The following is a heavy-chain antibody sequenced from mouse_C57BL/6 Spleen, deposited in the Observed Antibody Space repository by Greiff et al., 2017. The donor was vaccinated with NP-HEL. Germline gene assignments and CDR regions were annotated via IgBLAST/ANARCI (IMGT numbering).Heavy chain of an antibody. Sequence: EVKLMESEGGLVQPGSSMKLSCTASGFTFSDYYMAWVRQVPEKGLEWVANINYDGSSTYYLDSLKSRFIISRDNAKNILYLQMSSLKSEDTATYYWAREPYDGYLWYFDVWGTGTTVTVSS. CDR1: GFTFSDYY. J-gene: IGHJ1*03. CDR2: INYDGSST. D-gene: IGHD2-3*01. V-gene: IGHV5-16*01. CDR3: AREPYDGYLWYFDV.